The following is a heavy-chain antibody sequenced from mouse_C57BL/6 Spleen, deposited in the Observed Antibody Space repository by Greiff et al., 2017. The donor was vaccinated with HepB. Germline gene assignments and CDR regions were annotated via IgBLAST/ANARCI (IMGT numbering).Heavy chain of an antibody. CDR3: ARRILRRDAMDY. CDR2: ISSGSSTI. D-gene: IGHD1-2*01. J-gene: IGHJ4*01. Sequence: EVKVVESGGGLVKPGGSLKLSCAASGFTFSDYGMHWVRQAPEKGLEWVAYISSGSSTIYYADTVKGRFTISRDNAKNTLFLQMTSLRSEDTAMYYCARRILRRDAMDYWGQGTSVTVSS. CDR1: GFTFSDYG. V-gene: IGHV5-17*01.